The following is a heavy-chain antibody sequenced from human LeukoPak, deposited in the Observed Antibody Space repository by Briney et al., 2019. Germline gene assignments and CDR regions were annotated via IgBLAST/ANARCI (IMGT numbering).Heavy chain of an antibody. V-gene: IGHV1-69*01. J-gene: IGHJ4*02. Sequence: SVKVSCKASGGTFSSYAISWVRQAPGQGREWMGGIIPIFGTANYAQKFQGRVTITADESTSTAYMELSSLRSEDTAVYYCARSADNYYYDSSGYYSLDYWGQGTLVTVSS. D-gene: IGHD3-22*01. CDR3: ARSADNYYYDSSGYYSLDY. CDR1: GGTFSSYA. CDR2: IIPIFGTA.